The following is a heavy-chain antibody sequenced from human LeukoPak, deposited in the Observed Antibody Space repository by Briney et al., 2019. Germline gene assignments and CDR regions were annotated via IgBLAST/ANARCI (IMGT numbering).Heavy chain of an antibody. J-gene: IGHJ4*02. D-gene: IGHD2-15*01. Sequence: GGSLRLSCAASGFTFSSYSMNWVRQAPGKGLEWVSVIYSGGSTYYADSVKGRFTISRDNSKNTLYLQMNSLRAEDTAVYYCARGTDCSGGSCYDYWGQGTLVTVSS. V-gene: IGHV3-53*01. CDR2: IYSGGST. CDR1: GFTFSSYS. CDR3: ARGTDCSGGSCYDY.